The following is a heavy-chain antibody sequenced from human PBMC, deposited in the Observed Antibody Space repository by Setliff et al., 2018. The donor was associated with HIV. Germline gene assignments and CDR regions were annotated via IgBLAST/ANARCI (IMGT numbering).Heavy chain of an antibody. J-gene: IGHJ4*02. V-gene: IGHV4-39*01. CDR3: ARQTWEYYDTLTGYYRSPKNFDS. CDR1: GGSINRSNYY. Sequence: PSETLSLTCTVPGGSINRSNYYWGWIRQPPGKGLEWIGTISYTGSTYYDPYLKSRVTIYLDTSKNQFFLKLSSVTAPDTAIYYCARQTWEYYDTLTGYYRSPKNFDSWGQGTLVTV. D-gene: IGHD3-9*01. CDR2: ISYTGST.